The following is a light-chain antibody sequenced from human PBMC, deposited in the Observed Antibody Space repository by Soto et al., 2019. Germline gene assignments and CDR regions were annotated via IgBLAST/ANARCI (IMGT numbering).Light chain of an antibody. Sequence: DIQMTQSPSTLSASVGDTVTITCRASQSITTWLAWYQQNPGKVPKLLIYKASSLESGVPSRFSGSGSGTEITLTISSLQPDDFATYYCQQYNTYSTFGQGTKVES. CDR1: QSITTW. CDR2: KAS. V-gene: IGKV1-5*03. J-gene: IGKJ1*01. CDR3: QQYNTYST.